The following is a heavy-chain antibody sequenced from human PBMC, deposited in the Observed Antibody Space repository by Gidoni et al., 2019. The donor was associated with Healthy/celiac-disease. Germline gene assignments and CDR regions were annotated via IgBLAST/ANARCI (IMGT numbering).Heavy chain of an antibody. Sequence: QVQLVESGGGVVQPGRSLRLSCAAYGFTFSSYAMHWVRQAPGKGLEWVAVISYDGSNKYYADSVKGRFTISRDNSKNTLYLQMNSLRAEDTAVYYCAREGFDPWGQGTLVTVSS. V-gene: IGHV3-30*01. J-gene: IGHJ5*02. CDR3: AREGFDP. CDR1: GFTFSSYA. CDR2: ISYDGSNK.